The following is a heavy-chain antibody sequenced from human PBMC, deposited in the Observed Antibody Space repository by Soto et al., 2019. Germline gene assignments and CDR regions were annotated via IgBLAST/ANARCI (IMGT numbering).Heavy chain of an antibody. CDR3: AKDLEDSSGPPSDY. CDR2: ISYDGSNK. D-gene: IGHD6-19*01. CDR1: GFTFSSYG. J-gene: IGHJ4*02. V-gene: IGHV3-30*18. Sequence: GGSLRLSCAASGFTFSSYGMHWVRQAPGKGLEWVAVISYDGSNKYYADSVKGRFTISRDNSKNTLYLQMNSLRAEDTAVYYCAKDLEDSSGPPSDYWGQGTLVTVSS.